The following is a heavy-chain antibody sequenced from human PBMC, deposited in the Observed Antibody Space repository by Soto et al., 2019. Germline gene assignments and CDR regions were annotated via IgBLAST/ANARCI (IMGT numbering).Heavy chain of an antibody. J-gene: IGHJ4*02. V-gene: IGHV4-31*03. CDR3: ARADYSNYVLYFDY. Sequence: SESLSLTCTVSGGSICSGGYYWSWIRQHPGKGLEWIGYIYYSGSTYYNPSLKSRVTISVDTSKNQFSLRLSSVTAADTAVYYCARADYSNYVLYFDYWGQGTLVTVSS. CDR1: GGSICSGGYY. D-gene: IGHD4-4*01. CDR2: IYYSGST.